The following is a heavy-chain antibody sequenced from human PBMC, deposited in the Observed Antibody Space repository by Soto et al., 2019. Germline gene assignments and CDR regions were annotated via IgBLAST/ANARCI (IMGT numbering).Heavy chain of an antibody. CDR1: GYTFTSYD. D-gene: IGHD6-19*01. V-gene: IGHV1-8*01. J-gene: IGHJ5*02. Sequence: VKVSCKASGYTFTSYDINWVRQATGQGLEWMGWMNPNSGNTGYAQKFQGRVTMTRNTSISTAYMELSSLRSEDTAVYYCARGHFRALQWLVQNNWFDPWGQGTLVNVSS. CDR3: ARGHFRALQWLVQNNWFDP. CDR2: MNPNSGNT.